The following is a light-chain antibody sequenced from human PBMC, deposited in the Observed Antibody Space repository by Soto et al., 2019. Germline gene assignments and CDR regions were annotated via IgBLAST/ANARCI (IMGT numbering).Light chain of an antibody. CDR1: SSNIGNNY. J-gene: IGLJ1*01. Sequence: QPVLTQPASVSAAPGQKVTISCSGSSSNIGNNYVSWYQQLPGTAPKLLIYDNNKRPSGIPDRFSGSKSGTSATLGITGLQTGDEADYYCGTWDSSLSAGYVFGTGTKVTVL. CDR3: GTWDSSLSAGYV. CDR2: DNN. V-gene: IGLV1-51*01.